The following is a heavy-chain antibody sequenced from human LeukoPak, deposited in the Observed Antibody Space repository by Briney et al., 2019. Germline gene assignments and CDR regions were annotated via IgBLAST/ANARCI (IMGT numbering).Heavy chain of an antibody. Sequence: SETLSLTCAVYGGSFSGYYWSWLRQPPGKGLEWIGEINHSGSTNYNPSLKSRVTISVDTSKNQFSLKLSSVTAADTAVYYCARGQVVVVPAAMTIAAAVTYYFDYWGQGTLVTVSS. J-gene: IGHJ4*02. CDR2: INHSGST. CDR1: GGSFSGYY. V-gene: IGHV4-34*01. CDR3: ARGQVVVVPAAMTIAAAVTYYFDY. D-gene: IGHD2-2*01.